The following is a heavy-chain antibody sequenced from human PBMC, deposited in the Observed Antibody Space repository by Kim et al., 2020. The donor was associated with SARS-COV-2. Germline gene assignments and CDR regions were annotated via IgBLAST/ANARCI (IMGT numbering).Heavy chain of an antibody. D-gene: IGHD1-26*01. CDR3: AKDWATTRWELRGRFDF. Sequence: GGSLRLSCAASGFTFSNYAMSWVRQAPGKGLEWVSTINNFGGNTYYADSVKGRFTISRDNSKNTLYLQMNSLRAEDTALYYCAKDWATTRWELRGRFDFWGQGTLVTVSS. CDR1: GFTFSNYA. V-gene: IGHV3-23*01. CDR2: INNFGGNT. J-gene: IGHJ4*02.